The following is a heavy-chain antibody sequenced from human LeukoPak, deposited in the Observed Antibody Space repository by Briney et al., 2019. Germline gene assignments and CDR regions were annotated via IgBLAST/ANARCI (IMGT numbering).Heavy chain of an antibody. CDR2: FSGSGGST. CDR1: GFIFSNYA. J-gene: IGHJ6*04. Sequence: TGGSLRLSCAASGFIFSNYAMSWVRQAPGKGLQWVSAFSGSGGSTYYADSVKGRFTISRDNAKNSLYLQMNSLRAEDTAVYYCAELGITMIGGVWGKGTTVTISS. D-gene: IGHD3-10*02. CDR3: AELGITMIGGV. V-gene: IGHV3-23*01.